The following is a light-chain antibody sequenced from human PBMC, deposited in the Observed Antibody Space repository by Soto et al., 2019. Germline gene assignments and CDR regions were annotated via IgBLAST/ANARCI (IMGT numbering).Light chain of an antibody. CDR1: QSVHTF. CDR3: HQRQSWPRT. Sequence: EVVLTQSPATLSFSPGDRAALSCKASQSVHTFLAWYQQKPGQSPRLLIYQTSLRAAGIPARFSASGSGTDFTLTISDVQPEDFALYYCHQRQSWPRTFGQGTKVDI. CDR2: QTS. V-gene: IGKV3-11*01. J-gene: IGKJ1*01.